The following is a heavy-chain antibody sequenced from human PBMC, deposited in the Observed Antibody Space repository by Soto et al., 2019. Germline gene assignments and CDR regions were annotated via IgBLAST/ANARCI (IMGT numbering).Heavy chain of an antibody. CDR2: IYYSGST. V-gene: IGHV4-39*01. CDR1: GGSISSSSYY. J-gene: IGHJ5*02. CDR3: ARSIAVAGANWFDP. D-gene: IGHD6-19*01. Sequence: SEPLSLTCTVSGGSISSSSYYWGWIRQPPGKGLEWIGSIYYSGSTYYNPTLKSRVTISVDTSKNQFSLKLISVTAADTAVYYCARSIAVAGANWFDPWGQGTLVTGS.